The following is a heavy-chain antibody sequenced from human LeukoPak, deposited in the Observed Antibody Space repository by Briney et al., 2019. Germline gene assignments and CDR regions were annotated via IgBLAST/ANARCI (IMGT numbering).Heavy chain of an antibody. V-gene: IGHV4-39*01. J-gene: IGHJ5*02. D-gene: IGHD6-19*01. Sequence: SETLSLTCTVSGGSISSSSDYWGWIRQPPGKRLEWIGSIHYSGSTYYNPSLKSRVTISVDTSKKQCSLKLSSVTAADTAMYYCARNIRYSSGLNWFDPWGQGTLVTVSS. CDR2: IHYSGST. CDR3: ARNIRYSSGLNWFDP. CDR1: GGSISSSSDY.